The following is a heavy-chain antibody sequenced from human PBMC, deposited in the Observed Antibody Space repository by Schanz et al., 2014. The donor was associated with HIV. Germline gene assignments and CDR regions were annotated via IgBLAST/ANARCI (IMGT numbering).Heavy chain of an antibody. V-gene: IGHV3-66*02. CDR2: IHSDGTK. Sequence: VQLVESGGGLVHPGGSLRLSCAASGFNVSNHYVSWVRQAPGKGLEWVSVIHSDGTKYYADSVKGRFTISRDISKSTLYLQMNSLRAEDTAVYYCARRSSDGGYYDNWGQGTLVTVSS. J-gene: IGHJ4*02. CDR3: ARRSSDGGYYDN. CDR1: GFNVSNHY. D-gene: IGHD2-15*01.